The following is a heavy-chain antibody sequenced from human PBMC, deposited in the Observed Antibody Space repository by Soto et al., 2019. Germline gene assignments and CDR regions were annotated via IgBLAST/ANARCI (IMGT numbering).Heavy chain of an antibody. CDR3: TTDYRLTMIVVAPLRGFDI. V-gene: IGHV3-15*01. J-gene: IGHJ3*02. D-gene: IGHD3-22*01. Sequence: GGSLRLSCAASGFTFSNSSMSWVRQAPGKGLEWVGRINSKTDGGTTDYAAPVKGRFTISRDDSKNTLYLQMNSLKTEDTAVYYCTTDYRLTMIVVAPLRGFDIWGQGTMVTVSS. CDR2: INSKTDGGTT. CDR1: GFTFSNSS.